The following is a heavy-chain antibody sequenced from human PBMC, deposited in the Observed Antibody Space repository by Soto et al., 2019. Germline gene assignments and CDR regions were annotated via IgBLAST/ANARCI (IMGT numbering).Heavy chain of an antibody. CDR1: GFTFSSYA. J-gene: IGHJ4*02. V-gene: IGHV3-30-3*01. D-gene: IGHD3-22*01. Sequence: GGSLRLSCAASGFTFSSYAMHWVRQAPGKGLEWVAVISYDGSNKYYADSVKGRFTISRDNSKNTLYLQMNSLRAEDTAVYYCARVYDSSGWASDYWGQGTLVTVSS. CDR3: ARVYDSSGWASDY. CDR2: ISYDGSNK.